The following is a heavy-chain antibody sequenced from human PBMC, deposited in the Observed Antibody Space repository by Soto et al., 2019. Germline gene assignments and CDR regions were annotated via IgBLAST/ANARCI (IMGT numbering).Heavy chain of an antibody. CDR2: IYYSGST. CDR1: GGSISSSSYY. Sequence: SETLSLTCTVSGGSISSSSYYWGWIRQPPGKGLEWIGSIYYSGSTYYNPSLKSRVTISVDTSKNQFSLKLSSVTAADTAVYYCARIGVYGPYYFDYWGQGTLVTVSS. J-gene: IGHJ4*02. CDR3: ARIGVYGPYYFDY. V-gene: IGHV4-39*01. D-gene: IGHD2-8*01.